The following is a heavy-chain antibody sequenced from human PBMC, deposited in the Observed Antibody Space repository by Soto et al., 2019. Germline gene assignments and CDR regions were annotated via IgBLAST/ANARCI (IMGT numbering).Heavy chain of an antibody. CDR2: IWYDGSNK. CDR1: GFTFSSYG. J-gene: IGHJ4*02. CDR3: TRSSERDYDILTGYFQPYYFDY. V-gene: IGHV3-33*01. Sequence: GGSMRLSCAASGFTFSSYGTHWVRQAPGKGLEWVAVIWYDGSNKYYADSVKGRFTISRDNSKNTLYLQMNSLRAEDTAVYYCTRSSERDYDILTGYFQPYYFDYWGQGTLVTVSS. D-gene: IGHD3-9*01.